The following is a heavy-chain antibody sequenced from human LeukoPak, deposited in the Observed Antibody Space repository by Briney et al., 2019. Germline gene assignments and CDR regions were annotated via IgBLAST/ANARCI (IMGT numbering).Heavy chain of an antibody. V-gene: IGHV4-39*01. J-gene: IGHJ4*02. CDR1: GGSISSGDYY. Sequence: PSETLSLTCTVSGGSISSGDYYWSWIRQPPGKGLEWIGYIYYSGSTYYNPSLMSRVTISVDTSKNHFSLKLSSVTAADTAVYYCARQAVVVAALLDCWGQGTLVTVSS. D-gene: IGHD2-15*01. CDR3: ARQAVVVAALLDC. CDR2: IYYSGST.